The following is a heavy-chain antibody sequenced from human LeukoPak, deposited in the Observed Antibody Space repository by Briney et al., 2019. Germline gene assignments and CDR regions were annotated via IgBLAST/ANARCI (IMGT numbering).Heavy chain of an antibody. CDR2: ITQDGSEK. J-gene: IGHJ6*03. Sequence: GGSLRLSCGASGFTFSNYWMSWVRQAPGKGLEWVASITQDGSEKYYVGSVKGRFTISRDNAKNSLFLQMNSLRVDDTATYYCARAGEMRYMDVWGKGTAVAVS. CDR3: ARAGEMRYMDV. D-gene: IGHD5-24*01. V-gene: IGHV3-7*01. CDR1: GFTFSNYW.